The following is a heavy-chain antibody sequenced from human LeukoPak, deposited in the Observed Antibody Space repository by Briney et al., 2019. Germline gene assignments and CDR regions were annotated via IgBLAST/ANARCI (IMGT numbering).Heavy chain of an antibody. CDR2: INGNGGST. D-gene: IGHD2/OR15-2a*01. CDR3: AKGPLSHFDY. CDR1: GFTFDDYG. Sequence: GGSLRLSCAASGFTFDDYGMNWVRQAPGKGLEWVSAINGNGGSTYYAVSVKGRFTISRDNSKNTLYLQMNSLRAEDTAVYYCAKGPLSHFDYWGQGTLVTVSS. V-gene: IGHV3-23*01. J-gene: IGHJ4*02.